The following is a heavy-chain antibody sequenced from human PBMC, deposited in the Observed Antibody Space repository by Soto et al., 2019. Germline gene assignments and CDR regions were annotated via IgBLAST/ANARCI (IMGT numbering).Heavy chain of an antibody. J-gene: IGHJ4*02. CDR1: GGSISSGDYY. D-gene: IGHD3-10*01. CDR3: ARQSLLWFGDSDDFDY. V-gene: IGHV4-30-4*01. Sequence: SETLSLTCTVSGGSISSGDYYWSWIRQPPGKGLEWIGYIYYSGSTYYNPSLKSRVTISVDTSKNQFSLKLSSVTAADTAVYYCARQSLLWFGDSDDFDYWGQGTLVTVSS. CDR2: IYYSGST.